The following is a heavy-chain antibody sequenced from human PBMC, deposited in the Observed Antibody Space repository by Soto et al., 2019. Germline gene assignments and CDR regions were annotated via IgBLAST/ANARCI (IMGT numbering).Heavy chain of an antibody. CDR1: RDTFDSYA. V-gene: IGHV1-69*01. Sequence: QGQLLQSGAEVRKPGSSAKVSCKTSRDTFDSYALAWVRQAPGQGLEWIGGIIPILGTTKYAQKFHGRVAMTADESTSTAHMELSSLTFEDRALYYCAAGGRDGYIKWGQGTQVTVSS. J-gene: IGHJ4*02. D-gene: IGHD5-12*01. CDR3: AAGGRDGYIK. CDR2: IIPILGTT.